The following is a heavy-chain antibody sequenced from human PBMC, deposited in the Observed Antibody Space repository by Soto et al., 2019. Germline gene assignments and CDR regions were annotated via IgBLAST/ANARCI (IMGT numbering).Heavy chain of an antibody. CDR1: GGTFSTFG. CDR3: ARTAPMDAGDKYYYDF. V-gene: IGHV1-69*13. D-gene: IGHD3-16*01. Sequence: SVKVSCKTSGGTFSTFGISWVRQAPGQGLEWMGGIIPFFGTAECSQKFEDRITITADESTNTVYMDLRSLTSEDTAIYYCARTAPMDAGDKYYYDFWGQGALVTVSS. J-gene: IGHJ4*02. CDR2: IIPFFGTA.